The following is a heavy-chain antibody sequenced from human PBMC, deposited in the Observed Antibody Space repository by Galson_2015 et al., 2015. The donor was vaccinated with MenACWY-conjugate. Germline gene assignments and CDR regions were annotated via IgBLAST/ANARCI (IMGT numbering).Heavy chain of an antibody. D-gene: IGHD1-1*01. CDR3: VRAHDEGLRAYYDY. CDR1: GYTFISYD. J-gene: IGHJ4*02. Sequence: SVKVSCKASGYTFISYDMHWVRQAPGQRLEWMGWITGGKGNTEYSQKFQVRVTITRYTSASTAYMELSSLRSEDKAVYYCVRAHDEGLRAYYDYSGQGTLVTVSS. CDR2: ITGGKGNT. V-gene: IGHV1-3*01.